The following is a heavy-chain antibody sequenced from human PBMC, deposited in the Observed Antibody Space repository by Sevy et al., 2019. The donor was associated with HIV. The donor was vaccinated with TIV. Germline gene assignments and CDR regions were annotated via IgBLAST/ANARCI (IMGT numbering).Heavy chain of an antibody. CDR2: IGTAGDT. Sequence: GESLKISCAASGFTFSSYDMHWVRQATGKGLEWVSAIGTAGDTYYPGSVKGRFTISRENAKNSLYLQMNSLRAGDTAVYYCARGSGRYCSSTSCYTLDYYYYGMDVWGQGTTVTVSS. D-gene: IGHD2-2*02. J-gene: IGHJ6*02. V-gene: IGHV3-13*01. CDR3: ARGSGRYCSSTSCYTLDYYYYGMDV. CDR1: GFTFSSYD.